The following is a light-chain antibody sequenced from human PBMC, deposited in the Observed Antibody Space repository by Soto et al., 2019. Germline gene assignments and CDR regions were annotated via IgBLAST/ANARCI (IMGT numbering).Light chain of an antibody. V-gene: IGLV2-14*01. Sequence: QSVLTQPASVSGSPGQSISISCTGTSSEIGGSKYVSWYKQHPGTAPKLLIYEVTYRPSGVSDRFSGSKSGNTASLTVSGLQAEDEADYYGSSYSSSATLYVFGTGTKLTVL. CDR3: SSYSSSATLYV. CDR1: SSEIGGSKY. J-gene: IGLJ1*01. CDR2: EVT.